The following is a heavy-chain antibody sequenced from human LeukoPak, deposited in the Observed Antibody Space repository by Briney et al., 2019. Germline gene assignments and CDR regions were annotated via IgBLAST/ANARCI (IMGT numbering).Heavy chain of an antibody. V-gene: IGHV3-7*01. CDR1: GFTFSSYW. CDR2: IKQDGSEK. D-gene: IGHD4-23*01. CDR3: ARDRGYSTFDY. J-gene: IGHJ4*02. Sequence: GGSLRLSCAASGFTFSSYWMNWVRQAPGKGLEWVANIKQDGSEKYYVDSVKGRFTISRDNAKNSLYLQTNSLRVDDTAVYYCARDRGYSTFDYWGQGTLVTVSS.